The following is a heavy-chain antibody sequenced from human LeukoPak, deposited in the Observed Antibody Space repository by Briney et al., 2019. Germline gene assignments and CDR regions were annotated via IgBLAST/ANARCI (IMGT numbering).Heavy chain of an antibody. Sequence: PSETLSLTCTVSGGSMTTHLWNWLGPTPRRGREWIGYVFDSGRTKESPSLKSRVTLSADTSKNQLSLRLSSVTAADTAVYYCTTIKRGNIFGYFDFWGQGILVTVSS. CDR1: GGSMTTHL. V-gene: IGHV4-59*11. CDR3: TTIKRGNIFGYFDF. D-gene: IGHD5-18*01. CDR2: VFDSGRT. J-gene: IGHJ4*02.